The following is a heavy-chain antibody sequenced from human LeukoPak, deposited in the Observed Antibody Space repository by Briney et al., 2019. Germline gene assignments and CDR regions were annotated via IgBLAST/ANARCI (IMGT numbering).Heavy chain of an antibody. Sequence: PGGSLRLSCAASGITFSSYSMNWVRQAPGKGLEWVSSISSSSSSYIYYADSVKGRFTISRDNAKNSLYLQMNSLRAEDTAVYYCARDREVFGDFDYWGQGTLVTVSS. V-gene: IGHV3-21*01. D-gene: IGHD3-3*01. CDR3: ARDREVFGDFDY. CDR1: GITFSSYS. CDR2: ISSSSSSYI. J-gene: IGHJ4*02.